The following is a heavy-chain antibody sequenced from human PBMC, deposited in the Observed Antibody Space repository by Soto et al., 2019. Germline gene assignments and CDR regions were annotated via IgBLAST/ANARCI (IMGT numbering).Heavy chain of an antibody. J-gene: IGHJ5*02. CDR2: IYYSGST. Sequence: SETLSLTCTVSSGSISSSSSYWGWIRQPPGKGLEWIGSIYYSGSTYYNPSLKSRVTISVDTSKNQFSLKLSSVTAADTAVYYCARHRSDFWSGNWFDPWGQGTLVTVSS. CDR3: ARHRSDFWSGNWFDP. CDR1: SGSISSSSSY. V-gene: IGHV4-39*01. D-gene: IGHD3-3*01.